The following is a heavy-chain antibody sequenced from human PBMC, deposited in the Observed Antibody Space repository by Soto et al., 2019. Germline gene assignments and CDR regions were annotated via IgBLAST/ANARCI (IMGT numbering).Heavy chain of an antibody. CDR3: ARSVYYDSSGYYREKYYFDY. Sequence: GASVKVSCKASGYTFTSYGISWVRQAPGQGLEWMGWISAYNGNTNYAQKLQGRVTMTTDTSTSTAYMELSSVTAADTAVYYCARSVYYDSSGYYREKYYFDYWGQGTLVTAPQ. CDR2: ISAYNGNT. V-gene: IGHV1-18*01. J-gene: IGHJ4*02. D-gene: IGHD3-22*01. CDR1: GYTFTSYG.